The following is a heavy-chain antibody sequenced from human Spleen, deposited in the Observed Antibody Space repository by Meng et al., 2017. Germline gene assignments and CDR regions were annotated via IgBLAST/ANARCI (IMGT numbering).Heavy chain of an antibody. V-gene: IGHV3-23*01. CDR2: ISGSGGST. D-gene: IGHD3-3*01. CDR3: AKVEASDYFDY. CDR1: GFTFDDYG. J-gene: IGHJ4*02. Sequence: GGSLRLSCAASGFTFDDYGMSWVRQAPGKGLEWVSAISGSGGSTYYADSVKGRFTISRDNSKNTLYLQMNSLRVEDTAVYYCAKVEASDYFDYWGQGTLVTVSS.